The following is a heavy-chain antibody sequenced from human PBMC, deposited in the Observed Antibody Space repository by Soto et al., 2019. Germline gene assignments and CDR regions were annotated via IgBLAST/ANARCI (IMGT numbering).Heavy chain of an antibody. Sequence: EVQLVESGGGLVQPGGSLRLSSAACGFTFSRHWMHWVRKTPGKGPVWVSRINDDGSSTKYADSVKGRFTIARDNAKNTVFLQMSSLRAEDTAVYYCAREVIAATGTIRWFDPWGQGTLVTVSS. V-gene: IGHV3-74*03. CDR1: GFTFSRHW. CDR2: INDDGSST. D-gene: IGHD6-25*01. CDR3: AREVIAATGTIRWFDP. J-gene: IGHJ5*02.